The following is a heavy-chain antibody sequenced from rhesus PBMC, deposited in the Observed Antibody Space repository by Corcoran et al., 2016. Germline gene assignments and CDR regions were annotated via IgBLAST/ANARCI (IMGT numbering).Heavy chain of an antibody. D-gene: IGHD5-42*01. J-gene: IGHJ4*01. CDR1: GGSFSSYW. CDR3: ARQGIFDY. Sequence: QVQLQESGPGLVKPSETLSLTCAVSGGSFSSYWWSWFRQPPGKGMEWIGEINGNSEIKHYNPSLKRRVTMSKDASKNQFSLKLSAMTAADTAVYYCARQGIFDYWGQRVLVTVSS. V-gene: IGHV4-80*01. CDR2: INGNSEIK.